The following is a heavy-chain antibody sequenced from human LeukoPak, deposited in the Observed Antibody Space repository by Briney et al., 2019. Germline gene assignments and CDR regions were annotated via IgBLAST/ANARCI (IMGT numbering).Heavy chain of an antibody. D-gene: IGHD7-27*01. CDR1: GFTFSSYA. J-gene: IGHJ4*02. CDR2: ISDSGGST. Sequence: GGSLRLSCAATGFTFSSYAMSWVRQAPGKGLEWVSAISDSGGSTYYADSVKGRFTISRDNSKNTLYLQMNSLRAEDTAVYYCARLTGGYYFDYWGQGTLVTVSS. CDR3: ARLTGGYYFDY. V-gene: IGHV3-23*01.